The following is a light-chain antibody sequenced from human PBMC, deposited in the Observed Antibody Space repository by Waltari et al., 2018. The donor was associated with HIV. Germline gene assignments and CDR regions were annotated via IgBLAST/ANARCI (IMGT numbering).Light chain of an antibody. Sequence: SYVLTQPPSVSVAPGQTARITCGGNKIGSKSVHWYQQKTGQAHVLVVYDDSDRPSGIPERFSGSNSGHTATLTISRVEAGDEADYYCQVWVSSSDHVVFGGGTKLTVL. J-gene: IGLJ2*01. CDR2: DDS. CDR1: KIGSKS. V-gene: IGLV3-21*02. CDR3: QVWVSSSDHVV.